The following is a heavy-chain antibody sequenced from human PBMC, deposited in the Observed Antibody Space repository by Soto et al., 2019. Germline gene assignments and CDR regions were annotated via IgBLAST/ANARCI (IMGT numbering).Heavy chain of an antibody. CDR3: AKSLNINWKNWFDP. D-gene: IGHD1-1*01. J-gene: IGHJ5*02. Sequence: PGGSLRLSCAASAFTFSTSAMNWARQAPGKGLEWVSLTSDSGGRTYYADSVKGRFTISRDSSKNTLYLQMNSLRAEDTAVYYCAKSLNINWKNWFDPWGQGTLVTVSS. CDR2: TSDSGGRT. CDR1: AFTFSTSA. V-gene: IGHV3-23*01.